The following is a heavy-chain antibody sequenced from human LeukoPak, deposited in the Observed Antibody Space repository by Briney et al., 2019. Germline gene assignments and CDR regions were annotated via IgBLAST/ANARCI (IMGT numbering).Heavy chain of an antibody. J-gene: IGHJ4*02. CDR1: GFTFSSYA. V-gene: IGHV3-23*01. D-gene: IGHD1-14*01. CDR3: ARYIRSPLYYFDY. Sequence: GGSLRLFCAASGFTFSSYAMSWARQARGKGLVWVSTISASGDSTYYADSVKGRFTIFRDLSRNTLYVQMNSLRAEDTAVYYCARYIRSPLYYFDYWGRGTLVTVSS. CDR2: ISASGDST.